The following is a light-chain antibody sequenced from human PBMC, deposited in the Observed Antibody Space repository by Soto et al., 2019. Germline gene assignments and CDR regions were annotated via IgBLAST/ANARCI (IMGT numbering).Light chain of an antibody. CDR2: GAS. Sequence: IVMTQSPVTLSVSPGEGATLSCRASRNVSIYLAWYQQKPGQAPRLLIYGASTRATGIPARFSGSGSGSEFTLTISSLQSEDFAVYFCQQYFNWLTWSFGQGTKVEIK. J-gene: IGKJ1*01. V-gene: IGKV3-15*01. CDR3: QQYFNWLTWS. CDR1: RNVSIY.